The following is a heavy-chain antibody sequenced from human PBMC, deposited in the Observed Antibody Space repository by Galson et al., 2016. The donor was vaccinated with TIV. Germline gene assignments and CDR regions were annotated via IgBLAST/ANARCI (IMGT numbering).Heavy chain of an antibody. CDR2: IDSRDSYT. J-gene: IGHJ5*02. Sequence: QSGAEVKKPGGSLRISCKTSGYSFTNYWITWVRQMPGKGLEWLGRIDSRDSYTNYSPPFEGHVTISTDKSISTAYLQWTSLTASDSAIYYCARSASAGSGWFDPWGQGTLVTVSS. D-gene: IGHD3-10*01. V-gene: IGHV5-10-1*01. CDR3: ARSASAGSGWFDP. CDR1: GYSFTNYW.